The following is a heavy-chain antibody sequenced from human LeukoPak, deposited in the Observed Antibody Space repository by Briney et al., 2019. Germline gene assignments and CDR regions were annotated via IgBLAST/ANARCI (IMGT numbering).Heavy chain of an antibody. CDR1: GFTFSSYA. CDR2: ISGSGGST. Sequence: PGGSLRLSCAASGFTFSSYAMCWVRQAPGKGLEWVSAISGSGGSTYYADSVKGRFTISRDNSKNTLYLQMNSLRAEDTAVYCCAKGFKVVVVPAAIYYYYGMDVWGQGTTVTVSS. V-gene: IGHV3-23*01. J-gene: IGHJ6*02. CDR3: AKGFKVVVVPAAIYYYYGMDV. D-gene: IGHD2-2*01.